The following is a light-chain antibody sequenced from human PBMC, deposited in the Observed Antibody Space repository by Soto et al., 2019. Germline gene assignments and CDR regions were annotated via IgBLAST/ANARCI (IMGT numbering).Light chain of an antibody. CDR2: DVS. J-gene: IGLJ1*01. CDR1: SSDVGAYNF. Sequence: QSVLTQPPSASGSPGQSGAISCTGTSSDVGAYNFVSWYQQHPGKAPKLMIYDVSQRPSGVPDRFSGSKSGNTASLTVSGLQAEDEADYYCSSYAGTHVVFGTGTKVTVL. CDR3: SSYAGTHVV. V-gene: IGLV2-8*01.